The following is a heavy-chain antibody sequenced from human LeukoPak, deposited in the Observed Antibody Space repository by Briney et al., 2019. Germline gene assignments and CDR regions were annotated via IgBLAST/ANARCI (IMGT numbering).Heavy chain of an antibody. CDR1: GFTFNSSA. CDR2: IQYDGSNK. D-gene: IGHD3-3*01. CDR3: AKPRPDDFWSGFFDY. J-gene: IGHJ4*02. Sequence: GGSLRLSCAASGFTFNSSAMHWVRQAPGKGLEWVTFIQYDGSNKYYADSVKGRFTISRDNSKNTLYLQMNSLRAEDTAVYYCAKPRPDDFWSGFFDYWGQGTLVTVSS. V-gene: IGHV3-30*02.